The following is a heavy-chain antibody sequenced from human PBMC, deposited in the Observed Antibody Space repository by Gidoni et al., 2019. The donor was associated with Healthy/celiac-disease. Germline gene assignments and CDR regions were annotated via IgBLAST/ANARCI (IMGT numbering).Heavy chain of an antibody. CDR2: IWYDGSNK. CDR3: ARVGEYYYGSGYYYYGMDV. V-gene: IGHV3-33*01. Sequence: QVQLVESGGGVVQPGRSLRLSCAASGFTFSSYGMHWVRQAPGKGLEWVAVIWYDGSNKYYADSVKGRFTISRDNSKNTLYLQMNSLRAEDTAVYYCARVGEYYYGSGYYYYGMDVWGQGTTVTVSS. D-gene: IGHD3-10*01. CDR1: GFTFSSYG. J-gene: IGHJ6*02.